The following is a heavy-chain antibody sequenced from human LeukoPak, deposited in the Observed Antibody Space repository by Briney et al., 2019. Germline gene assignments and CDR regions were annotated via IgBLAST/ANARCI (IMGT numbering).Heavy chain of an antibody. CDR1: GGSFSGYY. D-gene: IGHD6-19*01. CDR2: IYHSGST. J-gene: IGHJ4*02. V-gene: IGHV4-34*01. Sequence: SETLSLTCAVYGGSFSGYYWSWIRQPPGKGLEWIGSIYHSGSTYYNPSLKSRVTISVDTSKNQFSLKLSSVTAADTAVYYCAKETPEGIAVAGTDYWGQGTLVTVSS. CDR3: AKETPEGIAVAGTDY.